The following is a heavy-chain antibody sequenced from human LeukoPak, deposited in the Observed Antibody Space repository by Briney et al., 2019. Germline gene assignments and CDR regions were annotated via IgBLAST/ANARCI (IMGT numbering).Heavy chain of an antibody. V-gene: IGHV3-7*01. D-gene: IGHD3-3*01. CDR1: GFTLSSYW. CDR2: IKQDGSEK. Sequence: GGSLRLSCAASGFTLSSYWMSWVRHAPGKGLEWVANIKQDGSEKYYVDSVKGRFTISRDNAKNSLYLQMNSLRAEDTAVYYCARDQAPTYYYDFWSGYIDYWGQGTLVTVSS. CDR3: ARDQAPTYYYDFWSGYIDY. J-gene: IGHJ4*02.